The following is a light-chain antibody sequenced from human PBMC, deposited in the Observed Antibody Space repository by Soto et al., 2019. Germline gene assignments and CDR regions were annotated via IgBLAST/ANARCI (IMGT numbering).Light chain of an antibody. Sequence: ENMLTQSPGPLSLSPGERATLSCSASQSVGSNYLAWYQQKPGQAPRLLIYGASSRATGIPDRFSGGGSGTDFTLTISRLEPEDFAVYYCQQYNYSPWTYGQGTKVDIK. V-gene: IGKV3-20*01. CDR3: QQYNYSPWT. J-gene: IGKJ1*01. CDR2: GAS. CDR1: QSVGSNY.